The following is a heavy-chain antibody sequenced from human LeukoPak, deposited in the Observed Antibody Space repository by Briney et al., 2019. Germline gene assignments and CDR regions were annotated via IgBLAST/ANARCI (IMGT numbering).Heavy chain of an antibody. Sequence: GGSLRLSCAASGFTFSSYAMHWVRQAPGKGLEWVAVISYGGSNKYYADSVKGRFTISRDNSKNTLYLQMNSLRAEDTAVYYCARDLDTAMATGDYWGQGTLVTVSS. D-gene: IGHD5-18*01. V-gene: IGHV3-30-3*01. CDR3: ARDLDTAMATGDY. CDR2: ISYGGSNK. CDR1: GFTFSSYA. J-gene: IGHJ4*02.